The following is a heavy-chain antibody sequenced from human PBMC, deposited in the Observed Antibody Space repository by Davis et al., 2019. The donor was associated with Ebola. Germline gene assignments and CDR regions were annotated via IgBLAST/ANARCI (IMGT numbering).Heavy chain of an antibody. CDR2: TYYKSKWYN. CDR1: GHRVSPRSTG. D-gene: IGHD5-12*01. Sequence: HPQTLSLTCAISGHRVSPRSTGWNWNRQSPSRGLEWLGRTYYKSKWYNDYAVSVKSRITINLDTSKNQFSLQLNSVTPEDTAVYYCARGWLRTGMDVWGKGTTVTVSS. V-gene: IGHV6-1*01. CDR3: ARGWLRTGMDV. J-gene: IGHJ6*04.